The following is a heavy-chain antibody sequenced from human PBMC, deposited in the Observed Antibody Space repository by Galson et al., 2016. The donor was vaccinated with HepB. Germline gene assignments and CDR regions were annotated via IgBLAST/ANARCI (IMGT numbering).Heavy chain of an antibody. Sequence: SLRLSCAVSGFTFRSHAMSWVRQAPGKGLEWVSTISGSGGGTLYADSVKGRLTISRDNSKHTLYLQMISLRAEDTAVYYCARERPDIAVAAFDYWGQGTLVTVSS. CDR3: ARERPDIAVAAFDY. J-gene: IGHJ4*02. V-gene: IGHV3-23*01. CDR2: ISGSGGGT. CDR1: GFTFRSHA. D-gene: IGHD6-19*01.